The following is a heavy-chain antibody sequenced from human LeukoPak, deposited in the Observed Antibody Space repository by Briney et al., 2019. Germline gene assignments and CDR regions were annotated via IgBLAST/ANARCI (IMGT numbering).Heavy chain of an antibody. Sequence: PSETLSLTCAAYGGSFSGYYWSWIRQPPGKGLEWIGEINHSGSTNYNPSLKSRVTISVDTSKNQFSLKLSSVTAADTAVYYCASARWDYWGQGNLVTVSS. V-gene: IGHV4-34*01. CDR2: INHSGST. CDR3: ASARWDY. J-gene: IGHJ4*02. CDR1: GGSFSGYY. D-gene: IGHD5-24*01.